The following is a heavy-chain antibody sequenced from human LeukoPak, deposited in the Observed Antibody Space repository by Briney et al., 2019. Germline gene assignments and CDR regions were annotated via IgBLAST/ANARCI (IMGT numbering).Heavy chain of an antibody. J-gene: IGHJ4*02. Sequence: GGSLRLSCAASGFTFASHAMNWVSQAPGRGLEWVSSITSSGDRTYYADSVKGRFTVFRDNSKNTLYLQINNLRAEDTGLYSCAKDPPFEVVESYWGQGTLVIVSS. CDR1: GFTFASHA. CDR3: AKDPPFEVVESY. D-gene: IGHD3-16*02. CDR2: ITSSGDRT. V-gene: IGHV3-23*01.